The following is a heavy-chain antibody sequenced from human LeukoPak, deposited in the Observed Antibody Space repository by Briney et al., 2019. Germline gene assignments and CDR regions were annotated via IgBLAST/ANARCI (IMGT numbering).Heavy chain of an antibody. CDR3: ARRTPGPGIAVAGSFDS. CDR1: PGPISSYY. Sequence: SETLSLLCTVSPGPISSYYWSWIRQTPGKGLEWIGSVYYRGGAKYNPSLKSRVTITEDTSKNRLSLRLTSVTAADTAVYYCARRTPGPGIAVAGSFDSWGQGTLVTVSS. V-gene: IGHV4-59*08. CDR2: VYYRGGA. D-gene: IGHD6-19*01. J-gene: IGHJ4*02.